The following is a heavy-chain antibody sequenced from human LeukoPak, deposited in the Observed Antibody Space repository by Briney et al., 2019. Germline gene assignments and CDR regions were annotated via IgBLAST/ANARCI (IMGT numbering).Heavy chain of an antibody. V-gene: IGHV4-30-2*01. Sequence: KPSETLSLTCAVSGGSISSGGYSWSWIRQPPGKGLEWIGYIYHSGSTYYNPSLKSRVTISVDRSKNQFSLKLSSVTAADTAVYYCARGPRSSGWPYYFDYWGQGTLVTVSS. J-gene: IGHJ4*02. CDR2: IYHSGST. CDR3: ARGPRSSGWPYYFDY. CDR1: GGSISSGGYS. D-gene: IGHD6-19*01.